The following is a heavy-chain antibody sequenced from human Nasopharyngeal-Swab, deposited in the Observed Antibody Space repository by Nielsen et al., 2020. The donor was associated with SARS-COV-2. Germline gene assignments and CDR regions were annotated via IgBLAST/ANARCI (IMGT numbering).Heavy chain of an antibody. V-gene: IGHV3-30*03. D-gene: IGHD6-19*01. Sequence: WIRQPPGKGLEWVAVISYDGSNKYYADSVKGRFTISRDNSKNTLYLQMNSLRAEDTAVYYCARDRVLIAVAGTIPAYYYYYDMDVWGQGTTVTVSS. J-gene: IGHJ6*02. CDR2: ISYDGSNK. CDR3: ARDRVLIAVAGTIPAYYYYYDMDV.